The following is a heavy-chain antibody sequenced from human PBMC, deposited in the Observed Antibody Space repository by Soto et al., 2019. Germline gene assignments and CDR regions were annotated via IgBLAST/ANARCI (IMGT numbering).Heavy chain of an antibody. Sequence: GGSLRLSCAASGFTFSSYAMNWVRQAPGKGLEWVSAISGSGGSTYYADSVKGRFTISRDNSKNTLYLQMNSLRAEDTALYYCAKDLAHSNSPPSPIDYWGQGTLVTVSS. V-gene: IGHV3-23*01. J-gene: IGHJ4*02. CDR1: GFTFSSYA. D-gene: IGHD6-6*01. CDR2: ISGSGGST. CDR3: AKDLAHSNSPPSPIDY.